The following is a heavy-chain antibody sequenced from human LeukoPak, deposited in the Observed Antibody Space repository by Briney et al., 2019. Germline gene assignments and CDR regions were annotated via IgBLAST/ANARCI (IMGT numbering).Heavy chain of an antibody. J-gene: IGHJ6*02. CDR3: AREPSSIAARPPPIYYYGMDV. Sequence: WASVKVSCKASGGTFSSYAISWVRQAPGQGLEWMGGIIPIFGTANYAQKFQGRVTITADESTSTAYMELSSLRSEDTAVYYCAREPSSIAARPPPIYYYGMDVWGQGTTVTVSS. CDR1: GGTFSSYA. D-gene: IGHD6-6*01. V-gene: IGHV1-69*13. CDR2: IIPIFGTA.